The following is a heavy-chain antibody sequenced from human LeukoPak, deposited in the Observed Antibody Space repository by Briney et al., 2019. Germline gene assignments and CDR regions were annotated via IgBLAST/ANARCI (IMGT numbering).Heavy chain of an antibody. CDR3: ARGGISPRDWFDP. CDR1: GYTFTNHY. D-gene: IGHD3-16*01. J-gene: IGHJ5*02. Sequence: GASVKVSCKASGYTFTNHYMYWVRQAPGQGLEWMGIINPSGGSTTYAEKFQGRVTMTRDKSTSTVYMELSSLRSEDTAVYYCARGGISPRDWFDPWGQGTLVTVSS. V-gene: IGHV1-46*01. CDR2: INPSGGST.